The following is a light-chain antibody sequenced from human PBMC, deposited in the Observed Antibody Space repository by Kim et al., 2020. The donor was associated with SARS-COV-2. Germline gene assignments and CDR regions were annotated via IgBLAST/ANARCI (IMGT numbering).Light chain of an antibody. CDR1: QNILYSSDNKNY. J-gene: IGKJ4*01. CDR2: WAS. Sequence: DIVMTQSPDSLAVSLGERATINCKSSQNILYSSDNKNYLAWFQQKPGQTPKLVISWASTRESGVPDRFSGSGSGTDFTFTISSLQAEDVAVYYCQQYYSAPPTFGGGTKVDIK. CDR3: QQYYSAPPT. V-gene: IGKV4-1*01.